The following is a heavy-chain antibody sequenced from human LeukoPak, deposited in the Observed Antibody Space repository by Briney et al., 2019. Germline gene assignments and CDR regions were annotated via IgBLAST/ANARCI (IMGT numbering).Heavy chain of an antibody. CDR1: GFTFSNAW. CDR2: IKSKTDGRTT. CDR3: TTVSGYYYDSSGYS. J-gene: IGHJ5*02. Sequence: GGSLRLSCAASGFTFSNAWMSWVRQAPGKGLEWVGRIKSKTDGRTTDYAAPVKGRFTISRDDSKNTLYLQMNSLKTEDTAVYYCTTVSGYYYDSSGYSWGQGTLVTVSS. V-gene: IGHV3-15*01. D-gene: IGHD3-22*01.